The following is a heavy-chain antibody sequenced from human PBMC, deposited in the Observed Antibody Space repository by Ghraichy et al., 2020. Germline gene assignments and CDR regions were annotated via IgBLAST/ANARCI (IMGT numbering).Heavy chain of an antibody. J-gene: IGHJ4*01. CDR2: ISNSGGST. CDR1: GITFRNYA. CDR3: ADLGRGDCGAY. Sequence: GGSLRLSCVASGITFRNYAMSWVRQAPGKGLEWVSGISNSGGSTYYADSVKGRFTISRDNSKNTLYLQMNGLRAEDTAVYYCADLGRGDCGAYWGHETVVTFSS. V-gene: IGHV3-23*01. D-gene: IGHD4-17*01.